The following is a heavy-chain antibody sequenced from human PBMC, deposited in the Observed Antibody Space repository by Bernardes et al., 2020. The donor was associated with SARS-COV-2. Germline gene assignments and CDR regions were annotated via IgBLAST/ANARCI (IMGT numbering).Heavy chain of an antibody. D-gene: IGHD6-6*01. CDR3: AREDEQLVARRLLVR. V-gene: IGHV1-69*13. CDR1: GGTFSSYA. Sequence: SVKVSCKASGGTFSSYAISWVRQAPGQGLEWMGGIIPIFGTANYAQKFQGRVTITADESTSTAYMELSSLRSEDTAVYYCAREDEQLVARRLLVRWGQGTLVTVSS. J-gene: IGHJ4*02. CDR2: IIPIFGTA.